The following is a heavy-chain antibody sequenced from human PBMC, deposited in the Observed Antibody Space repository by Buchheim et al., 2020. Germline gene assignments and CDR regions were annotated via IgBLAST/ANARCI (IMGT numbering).Heavy chain of an antibody. Sequence: VQLVESGGGVVQPGRSLRLSCAASGFTFSSYAMHWVRQAPGKGLEWVAVISYDGSNKYYADSVKGRFTISRDNSKNTLYLQMNSLRAEDTAVYYCARDLTMVRGAAFDYWGQGTL. J-gene: IGHJ4*02. V-gene: IGHV3-30-3*01. CDR3: ARDLTMVRGAAFDY. CDR2: ISYDGSNK. D-gene: IGHD3-10*01. CDR1: GFTFSSYA.